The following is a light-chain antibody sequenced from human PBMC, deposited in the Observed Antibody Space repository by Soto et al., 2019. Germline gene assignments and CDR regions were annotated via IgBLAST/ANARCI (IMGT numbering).Light chain of an antibody. CDR1: QSISSW. CDR2: DAS. CDR3: QHYNSYPLT. V-gene: IGKV1-5*01. Sequence: DIQMTQSPSTLSASVGDRVTITCRASQSISSWLAWYQQKPGKAPKLLIYDASSLESGVPSRFSGSGSGTEFTLTISSLQHDDFATYYCQHYNSYPLTFGGGTKVEIK. J-gene: IGKJ4*01.